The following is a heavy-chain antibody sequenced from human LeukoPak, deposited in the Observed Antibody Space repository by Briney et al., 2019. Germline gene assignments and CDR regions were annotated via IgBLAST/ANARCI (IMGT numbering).Heavy chain of an antibody. Sequence: SETLSLTCSVSGYSISSGYYWGWIRQPPGKGLEWIGSIYHNGRTYYNPSLKSRVTISVDTSKNQFSLKLSSVTAADTAVYYCARDPGYRYGSNWFDPWGQGTLVTVSS. CDR1: GYSISSGYY. CDR3: ARDPGYRYGSNWFDP. V-gene: IGHV4-38-2*02. J-gene: IGHJ5*02. D-gene: IGHD5-18*01. CDR2: IYHNGRT.